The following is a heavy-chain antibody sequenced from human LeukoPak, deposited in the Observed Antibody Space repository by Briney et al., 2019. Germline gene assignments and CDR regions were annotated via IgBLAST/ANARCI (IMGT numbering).Heavy chain of an antibody. CDR2: INHSGST. V-gene: IGHV4-34*01. CDR3: ARGPGLYCSGGSCYYNYYYGMDV. Sequence: SETLSLTCAVYGGSFSGYYWSWIRQSPGKGLEWVGEINHSGSTNYNPSLKSRVTISVDTSKNQFSLKLSSVTAADTAVYYCARGPGLYCSGGSCYYNYYYGMDVWGQGTTVTVSS. D-gene: IGHD2-15*01. CDR1: GGSFSGYY. J-gene: IGHJ6*02.